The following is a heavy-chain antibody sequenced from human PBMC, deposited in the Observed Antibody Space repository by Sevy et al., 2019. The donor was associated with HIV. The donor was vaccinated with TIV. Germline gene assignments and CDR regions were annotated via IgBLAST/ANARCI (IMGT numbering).Heavy chain of an antibody. D-gene: IGHD6-19*01. CDR2: IWYDGTNK. J-gene: IGHJ4*02. CDR3: ARESLAVAGIGYYFNY. Sequence: GGFLRLSCTASGFSISGYGMHWVRQVPGKGLEWLAIIWYDGTNKDYTDSVKGRFTITRDNSKNRLYLQMNSLRVEDTAVYYCARESLAVAGIGYYFNYWGQGTLVTVSS. CDR1: GFSISGYG. V-gene: IGHV3-33*01.